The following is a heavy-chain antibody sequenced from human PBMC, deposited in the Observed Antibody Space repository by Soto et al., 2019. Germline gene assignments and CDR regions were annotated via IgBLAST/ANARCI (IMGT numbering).Heavy chain of an antibody. CDR2: FDPEDGET. Sequence: ASVKVSCKVSGYTLTELSMHWVRQAPGKGLEWMGGFDPEDGETIYAQKFQGRVTMTEDTSTDTAYMELSSLRSEDTAVYYCARGHEFGGNSDAYNIWGQGTVVTVSS. CDR1: GYTLTELS. CDR3: ARGHEFGGNSDAYNI. J-gene: IGHJ3*02. D-gene: IGHD2-21*01. V-gene: IGHV1-24*01.